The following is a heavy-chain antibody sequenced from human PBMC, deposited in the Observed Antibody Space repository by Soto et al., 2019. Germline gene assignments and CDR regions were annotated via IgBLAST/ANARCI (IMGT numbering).Heavy chain of an antibody. V-gene: IGHV4-31*11. CDR1: GGSITSGAYY. J-gene: IGHJ5*02. CDR3: APYYFASSGYSNWLDP. Sequence: PSETLSLTCAVSGGSITSGAYYWTWIRQHPGKGLEWIAYIHYSGRTYYNPSLKSRVTISVDTSNNQFSLKLSSVTAADTAVYYCAPYYFASSGYSNWLDPWGQGTLVTVSS. D-gene: IGHD3-22*01. CDR2: IHYSGRT.